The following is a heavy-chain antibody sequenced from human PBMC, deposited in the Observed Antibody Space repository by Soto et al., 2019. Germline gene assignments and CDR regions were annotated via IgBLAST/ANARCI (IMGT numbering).Heavy chain of an antibody. Sequence: QVQLVESGGGLVQPGGTLRLSCAASGFTFSDYYMSWIRQAPGKGLEWVSYISSSSSYTNYADSVKGRFSISRDNAKNSLFLQMNSLRAEDTAVYYCARVFSAAMVTASDYWGQGTLLTVSS. J-gene: IGHJ4*02. CDR2: ISSSSSYT. D-gene: IGHD5-18*01. V-gene: IGHV3-11*06. CDR1: GFTFSDYY. CDR3: ARVFSAAMVTASDY.